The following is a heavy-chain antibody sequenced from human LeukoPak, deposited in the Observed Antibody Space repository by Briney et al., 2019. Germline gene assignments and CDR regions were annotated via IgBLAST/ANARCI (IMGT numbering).Heavy chain of an antibody. CDR1: GFTLSTYA. CDR2: LRYDGGIK. D-gene: IGHD3-22*01. CDR3: AKDVGTTIDSSGHYYRDRRGAFDI. J-gene: IGHJ3*02. V-gene: IGHV3-30*02. Sequence: GGSLRLSCAASGFTLSTYAMSWLRQAPGKGREGVAFLRYDGGIKYYADSVKGRFIISRDNSKNTLYLETNSLRAEDTAVYYCAKDVGTTIDSSGHYYRDRRGAFDIWGQGTMVTVSS.